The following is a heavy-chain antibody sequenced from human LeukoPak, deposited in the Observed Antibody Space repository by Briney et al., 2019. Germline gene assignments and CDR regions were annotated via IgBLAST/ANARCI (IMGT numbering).Heavy chain of an antibody. J-gene: IGHJ6*02. CDR2: IIPILGTA. Sequence: SVKVSCKASGGTFSSYAISWVRQAPGQGLEWMGRIIPILGTANYAQKFQGRVTITADKSTSTAYMELSSLRSEDTAVYYCARDGYSYGYGGYYYGMDVWGQGTTVTVSS. CDR3: ARDGYSYGYGGYYYGMDV. V-gene: IGHV1-69*04. CDR1: GGTFSSYA. D-gene: IGHD5-18*01.